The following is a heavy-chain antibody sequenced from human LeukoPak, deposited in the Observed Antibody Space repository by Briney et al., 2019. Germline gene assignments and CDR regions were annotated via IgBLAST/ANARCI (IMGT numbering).Heavy chain of an antibody. D-gene: IGHD6-13*01. CDR1: GGSISSSSYY. CDR3: ASLSWYFWFDP. Sequence: SETLSLTCTVSGGSISSSSYYWGWIRQPPGKGLEWIGRIYYSGSTYYNPSLKSRVTISVDTSKNQFSLKLSSVTAADTAVYYCASLSWYFWFDPWGQGTLVTVSS. V-gene: IGHV4-39*07. J-gene: IGHJ5*02. CDR2: IYYSGST.